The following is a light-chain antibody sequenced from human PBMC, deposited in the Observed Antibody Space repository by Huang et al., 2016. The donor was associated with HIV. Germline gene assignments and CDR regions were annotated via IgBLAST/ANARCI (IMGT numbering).Light chain of an antibody. J-gene: IGKJ2*01. V-gene: IGKV1-NL1*01. CDR1: QGITKS. Sequence: DIQMTPYPSSLSASVGDRVTITCRASQGITKSLVWYQQKPGKAPKLLLFATSRLERGVPSRFSGSGSGTDFTLTISSLQPEDFATYYCQQYYNTPYTFGQGTKLEIK. CDR3: QQYYNTPYT. CDR2: ATS.